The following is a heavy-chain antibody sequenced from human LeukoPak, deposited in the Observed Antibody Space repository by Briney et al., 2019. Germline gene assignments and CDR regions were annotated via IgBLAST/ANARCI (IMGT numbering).Heavy chain of an antibody. V-gene: IGHV1-46*01. CDR2: INPSGGST. CDR1: GYTFTSYY. D-gene: IGHD1-26*01. CDR3: ARDKEGAPHI. Sequence: ASVKVSCKASGYTFTSYYMHWVRQAPGQGLEWMGIINPSGGSTSYAQKFQGRVTMTTDTSTSTAYMELRSLRSDDTAVYYCARDKEGAPHIWGQGTMVTVSS. J-gene: IGHJ3*02.